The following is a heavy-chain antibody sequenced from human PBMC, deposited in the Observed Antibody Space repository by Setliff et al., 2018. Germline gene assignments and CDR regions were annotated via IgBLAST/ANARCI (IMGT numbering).Heavy chain of an antibody. CDR1: GFIFTNYA. Sequence: GGSLRLSCTASGFIFTNYAMSWVRQAPGKGLEWVSAITGSGTTYYADSVKGRFTISRDNYRNTISLQINDLRVEDTATYYCAKDRVNDGIWEFDSWGQGLLVTVSS. V-gene: IGHV3-23*01. D-gene: IGHD1-20*01. CDR2: ITGSGTT. CDR3: AKDRVNDGIWEFDS. J-gene: IGHJ4*02.